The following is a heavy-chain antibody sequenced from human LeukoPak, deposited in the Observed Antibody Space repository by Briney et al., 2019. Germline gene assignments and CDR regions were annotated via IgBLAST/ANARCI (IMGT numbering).Heavy chain of an antibody. V-gene: IGHV4-34*01. CDR3: ARESSSSPWVSFDL. Sequence: LRLSCAASGFTFSSQWMSWIRQPPGKGLEWIGEINHSGSTNYNPSLKSRVTISVDTSKNQFSLKLSSVTAADTAVYYCARESSSSPWVSFDLWGRGTLVTVSS. D-gene: IGHD6-6*01. CDR2: INHSGST. J-gene: IGHJ2*01. CDR1: GFTFSSQW.